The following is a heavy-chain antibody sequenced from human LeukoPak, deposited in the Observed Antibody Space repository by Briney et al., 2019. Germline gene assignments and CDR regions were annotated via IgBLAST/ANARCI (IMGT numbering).Heavy chain of an antibody. J-gene: IGHJ4*02. V-gene: IGHV1-2*02. CDR3: ARVLNNLYGRQLSLLAY. Sequence: ASVKVSCKASGYTFTDYFMEWVRQAPGQGLEWVGWINPDSGGTNYAQRFQGRVTMTRDTSISTAYMELSRLRSDDTAVYYCARVLNNLYGRQLSLLAYWGQGTLVTVSS. CDR1: GYTFTDYF. D-gene: IGHD1-14*01. CDR2: INPDSGGT.